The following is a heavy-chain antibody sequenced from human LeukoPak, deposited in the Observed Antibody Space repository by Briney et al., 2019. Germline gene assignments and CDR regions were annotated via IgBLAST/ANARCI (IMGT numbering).Heavy chain of an antibody. D-gene: IGHD3-10*01. CDR1: GFTFSSYA. CDR3: ASAGSYLGDY. J-gene: IGHJ4*02. V-gene: IGHV3-30-3*01. Sequence: PGRSLRLSCAASGFTFSSYAMHWVRQAPGKGLEWVAVISYDGSKKYYADSVKGRFTISRDDSKNTLYLQMNSLRAEDTAVYCCASAGSYLGDYWGQGTLVTVSS. CDR2: ISYDGSKK.